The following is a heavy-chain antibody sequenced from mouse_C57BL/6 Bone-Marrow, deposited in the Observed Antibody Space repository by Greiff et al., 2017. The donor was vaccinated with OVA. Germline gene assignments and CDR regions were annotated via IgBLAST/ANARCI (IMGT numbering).Heavy chain of an antibody. CDR2: INPSNGGT. D-gene: IGHD2-2*01. CDR1: GYTFTSYW. V-gene: IGHV1-53*01. J-gene: IGHJ4*01. Sequence: QVQLQQPGTELVKPGASVKLSCKASGYTFTSYWMHWVKQRPGQGLEWIGNINPSNGGTNYNEKFKSKATLTVDKSSSTAYMQLSSLTSEDSAVCYWAKEVAIYYGYDEGYYYAMDYWGQGTSVTVSS. CDR3: AKEVAIYYGYDEGYYYAMDY.